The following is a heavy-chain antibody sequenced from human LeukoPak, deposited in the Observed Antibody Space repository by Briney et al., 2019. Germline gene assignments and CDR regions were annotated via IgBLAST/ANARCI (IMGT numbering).Heavy chain of an antibody. CDR3: AKDQLLWFGELLYQYYFDY. D-gene: IGHD3-10*01. V-gene: IGHV3-23*01. J-gene: IGHJ4*02. CDR1: GFTFSSYW. Sequence: PGRSLRLSCAASGFTFSSYWMSWVRQAPGKGLEWVSAISGSGVSTYYADSVKGRFTISRDNSKNTLYLQMNSLRAEDTAVYYCAKDQLLWFGELLYQYYFDYWGQGTLVTVSS. CDR2: ISGSGVST.